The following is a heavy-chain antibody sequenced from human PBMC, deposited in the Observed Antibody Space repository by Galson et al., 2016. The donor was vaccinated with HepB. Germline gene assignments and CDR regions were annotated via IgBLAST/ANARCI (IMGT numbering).Heavy chain of an antibody. CDR1: GVSVNTDKYY. J-gene: IGHJ3*02. V-gene: IGHV4-61*01. CDR3: ARDPLLNSIVGTFDI. Sequence: ETLSLTCKVSGVSVNTDKYYWNWIRQTPGKGLEWIGSIYDSEMTNYNPSLDSRVTISLDTSKNELSLTLTSVTAADTAVYYCARDPLLNSIVGTFDIWGQGTLVTVSS. CDR2: IYDSEMT. D-gene: IGHD3-22*01.